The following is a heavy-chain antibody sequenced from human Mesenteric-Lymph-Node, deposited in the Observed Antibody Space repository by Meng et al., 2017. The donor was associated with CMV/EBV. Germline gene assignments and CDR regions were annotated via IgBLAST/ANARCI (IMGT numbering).Heavy chain of an antibody. CDR2: IYSGGNS. J-gene: IGHJ6*02. CDR1: GFTFSSYG. CDR3: ASSTDYGYYYYAMDV. D-gene: IGHD4-17*01. Sequence: GGSLRLSCAASGFTFSSYGMHWVRQAPGKGLEWVSSIYSGGNSNYADSVKGRFTISRDNSKNTLYLQMNSLRVEDTAVYYCASSTDYGYYYYAMDVWGQGTTVTVSS. V-gene: IGHV3-NL1*01.